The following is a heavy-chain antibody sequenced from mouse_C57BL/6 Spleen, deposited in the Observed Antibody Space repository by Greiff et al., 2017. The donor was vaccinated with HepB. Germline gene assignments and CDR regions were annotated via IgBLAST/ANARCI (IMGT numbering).Heavy chain of an antibody. D-gene: IGHD2-1*01. CDR1: GYTFTSYW. Sequence: QVQLQQPGAELVKPGASVKMSCKASGYTFTSYWITWVKQRPGQGLEWIGDIYPGSGSTNYNEKFKSKATLTVDTSSSTAYMQLSSLTSEDSAVYYCARGIYYGNHVLYAMDYWGQGTSVTVSS. CDR2: IYPGSGST. CDR3: ARGIYYGNHVLYAMDY. V-gene: IGHV1-55*01. J-gene: IGHJ4*01.